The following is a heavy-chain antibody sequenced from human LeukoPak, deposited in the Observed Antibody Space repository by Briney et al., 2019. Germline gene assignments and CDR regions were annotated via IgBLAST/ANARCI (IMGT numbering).Heavy chain of an antibody. CDR2: IYYSGST. CDR1: GGSISSGGYY. Sequence: SETLSLTCTVSGGSISSGGYYWSWIRQHPRKGLEWIGYIYYSGSTYYNPSLKSRVTISVDTSKNQFSLKLSSVTAADTAVYYCARAYHLLYAWFDPWGQGTLVTVSS. CDR3: ARAYHLLYAWFDP. J-gene: IGHJ5*02. V-gene: IGHV4-31*03. D-gene: IGHD2-2*02.